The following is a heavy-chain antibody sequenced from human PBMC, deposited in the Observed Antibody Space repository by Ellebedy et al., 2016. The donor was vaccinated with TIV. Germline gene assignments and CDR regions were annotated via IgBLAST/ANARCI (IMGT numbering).Heavy chain of an antibody. V-gene: IGHV1-18*01. D-gene: IGHD1-26*01. Sequence: AASVKVSCKASGYTFTRYGFSWVRQAPGQGLEWMGWISAYNGHTIYAQRLQDRVTMTTDTSTTTAYLELRGLRDDDTAIYYCARYSGSPDYWGQGTLVTVSS. CDR2: ISAYNGHT. J-gene: IGHJ4*02. CDR3: ARYSGSPDY. CDR1: GYTFTRYG.